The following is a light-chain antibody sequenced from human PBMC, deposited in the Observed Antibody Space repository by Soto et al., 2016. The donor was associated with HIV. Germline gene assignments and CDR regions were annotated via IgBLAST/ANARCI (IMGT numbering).Light chain of an antibody. Sequence: DIQMTQSPSSLSASVGGRVTITCRASQDISNSLAWYQQKAGKAPKLLINAASRLENGVPSRFSGGGSGTDYTLAISSLQSEDFAIYYCQQYYSYPPTFGEGPRWRSN. J-gene: IGKJ4*01. CDR1: QDISNS. CDR2: AAS. CDR3: QQYYSYPPT. V-gene: IGKV1-NL1*01.